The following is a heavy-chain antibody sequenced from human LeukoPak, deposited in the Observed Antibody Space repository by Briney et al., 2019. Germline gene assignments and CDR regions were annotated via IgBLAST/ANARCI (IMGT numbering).Heavy chain of an antibody. CDR2: ITSSGTYI. CDR1: GFTFNNYN. D-gene: IGHD2-15*01. CDR3: ARDFKTRRGLVVAATHWFDP. J-gene: IGHJ5*02. V-gene: IGHV3-21*01. Sequence: GESLRLSCAASGFTFNNYNMNWVRQAPGKALEWVSSITSSGTYIFYADSVKGRFTISRDNAKNSLYLQMNSLGPEDTAVYFCARDFKTRRGLVVAATHWFDPWGQGTLVTVSS.